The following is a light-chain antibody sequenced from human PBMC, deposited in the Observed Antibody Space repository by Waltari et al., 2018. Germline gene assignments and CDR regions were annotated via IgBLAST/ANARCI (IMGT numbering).Light chain of an antibody. J-gene: IGLJ3*02. Sequence: QLVLTQSPSASASLGASVKLTCTLSSWHSPTIIPLHQQQPEKGPRYLMKVNSDGSHSKGDQIPDRFSGSSSGAEHYLTISSLQSEDEADYYCQTGGHGTWVFGGGTKLTVL. CDR2: VNSDGSH. V-gene: IGLV4-69*01. CDR3: QTGGHGTWV. CDR1: SWHSPTI.